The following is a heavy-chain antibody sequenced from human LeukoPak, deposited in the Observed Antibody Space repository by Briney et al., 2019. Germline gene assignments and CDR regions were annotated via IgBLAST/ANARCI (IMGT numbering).Heavy chain of an antibody. CDR2: IVVGSGNT. D-gene: IGHD4-17*01. Sequence: GASVKVSCKASGFTFTSSAMQWVRQARGQRLEWIGWIVVGSGNTNYAQKFQERVTITRDMSTSTAYMELSSLRSEDTAVYYCAADPNYGGYSRAFDIWGQGTMVTVSS. CDR1: GFTFTSSA. CDR3: AADPNYGGYSRAFDI. V-gene: IGHV1-58*02. J-gene: IGHJ3*02.